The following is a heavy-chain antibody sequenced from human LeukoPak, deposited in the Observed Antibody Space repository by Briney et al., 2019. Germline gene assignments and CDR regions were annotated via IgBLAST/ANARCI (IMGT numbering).Heavy chain of an antibody. Sequence: SQTLSLTCAISGDSVSSNSTTWNCISQSPLRDLESKVRTYYSYKWGNDYAVSVKSLITINPDTSKNQFSLQLNSVTPADAAVYYCAIERLQLGAFDIWGPGTMVTVSS. V-gene: IGHV6-1*01. J-gene: IGHJ3*02. CDR2: TYYSYKWGN. CDR1: GDSVSSNSTT. CDR3: AIERLQLGAFDI. D-gene: IGHD5-24*01.